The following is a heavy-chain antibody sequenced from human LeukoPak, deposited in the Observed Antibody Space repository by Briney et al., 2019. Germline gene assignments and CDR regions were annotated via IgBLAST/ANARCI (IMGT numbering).Heavy chain of an antibody. D-gene: IGHD5-18*01. Sequence: SETLSLTCTVSGGSISSYYWSWIRQPPGKGVEWIGYIYYSGSTNYNPSLKSRVTISVDTSKNQFSLKLSSVTAADTAVYYCASLSVDTAMEGYYFDYWGQGTLVTVSS. CDR3: ASLSVDTAMEGYYFDY. CDR1: GGSISSYY. J-gene: IGHJ4*02. V-gene: IGHV4-59*01. CDR2: IYYSGST.